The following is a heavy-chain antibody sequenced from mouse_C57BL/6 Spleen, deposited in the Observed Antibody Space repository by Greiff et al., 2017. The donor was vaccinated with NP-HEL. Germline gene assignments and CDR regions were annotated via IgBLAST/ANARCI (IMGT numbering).Heavy chain of an antibody. CDR1: GYTFTDYY. D-gene: IGHD2-3*01. Sequence: EVQLQQSGPELVKPGASVRISCKASGYTFTDYYMNWVKQSHGKSLEWIGDINPNNGGTSYNQKFKGKATLTVDKSSSTAYMELRSLTSEDSAVYYCARRGIYDGYYGRFDYWGQGTTLTVSS. J-gene: IGHJ2*01. CDR3: ARRGIYDGYYGRFDY. V-gene: IGHV1-26*01. CDR2: INPNNGGT.